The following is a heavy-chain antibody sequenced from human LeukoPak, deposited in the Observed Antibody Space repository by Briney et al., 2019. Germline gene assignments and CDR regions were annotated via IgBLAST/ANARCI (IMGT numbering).Heavy chain of an antibody. J-gene: IGHJ3*02. V-gene: IGHV4-30-4*01. CDR2: IYYSGST. CDR1: GGSISSGDYY. Sequence: SSQTLSLTCTVSGGSISSGDYYWSWIRQPPGKGLEWIGYIYYSGSTYYNPSLKSRVTISVDTSKNQFSLKLSSVTAADTAVYYCARDPLLWFGEFRAIGSRGDAFDIWGQGTMVTVSS. D-gene: IGHD3-10*01. CDR3: ARDPLLWFGEFRAIGSRGDAFDI.